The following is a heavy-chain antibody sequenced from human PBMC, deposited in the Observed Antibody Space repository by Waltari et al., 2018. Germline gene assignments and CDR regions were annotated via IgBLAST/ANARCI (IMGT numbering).Heavy chain of an antibody. V-gene: IGHV4-38-2*02. J-gene: IGHJ4*02. D-gene: IGHD7-27*01. Sequence: QVQLQEPGPGLVKPSETLSPLCSVPGYSVTGGFYWGWFRQAPGKGLEWIANIYYSGTTYYNPSLRSRVTISVDTSKNQFSRKLTSLTAADTAVYYCVRDRPTGEVDQWGPGTLVTVSS. CDR2: IYYSGTT. CDR3: VRDRPTGEVDQ. CDR1: GYSVTGGFY.